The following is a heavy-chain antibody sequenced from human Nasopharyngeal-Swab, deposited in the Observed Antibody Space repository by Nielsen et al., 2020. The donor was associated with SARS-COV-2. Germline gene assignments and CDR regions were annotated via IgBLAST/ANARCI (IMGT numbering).Heavy chain of an antibody. V-gene: IGHV3-23*01. CDR1: GFTFSSSA. CDR3: AREGRDGAVSS. J-gene: IGHJ5*02. D-gene: IGHD5-24*01. Sequence: GGSLRLSCAASGFTFSSSAFSWVRQAPGMGLEWVSTIGAAGNTFYADSVKGRFTISRDNSKNTLYLQMNSLRAEDTAVYFCAREGRDGAVSSWGQGTLVTVSS. CDR2: IGAAGNT.